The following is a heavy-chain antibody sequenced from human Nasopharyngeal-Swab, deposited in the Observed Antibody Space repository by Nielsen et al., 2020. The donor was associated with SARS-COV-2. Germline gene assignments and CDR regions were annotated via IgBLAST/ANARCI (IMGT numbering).Heavy chain of an antibody. CDR3: ARHWSDPGNWFDP. CDR2: IDPSDSNT. Sequence: KVSCKGSGYSFTSYWISWVRQMPGKGLEWMGRIDPSDSNTNYSPSFQGHVTISADKSISTASLQWSSLKASDTAMYYCARHWSDPGNWFDPWGQGTLVTVSS. V-gene: IGHV5-10-1*01. CDR1: GYSFTSYW. J-gene: IGHJ5*02.